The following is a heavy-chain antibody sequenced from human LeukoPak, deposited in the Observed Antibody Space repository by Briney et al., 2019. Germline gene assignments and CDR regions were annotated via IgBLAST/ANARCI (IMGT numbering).Heavy chain of an antibody. V-gene: IGHV4-39*01. CDR1: GGSISSSSYY. CDR3: ARHDGTAMGPGPLEIDWFDP. D-gene: IGHD5-18*01. J-gene: IGHJ5*02. Sequence: PSETLSLTCTVSGGSISSSSYYWGWIRQPPGKGLEWIGSIYYSGSTYYNPSLKSRVTISVDTSKNQFSLKLSSVTAADTAVYYCARHDGTAMGPGPLEIDWFDPWGQGTLVTVSS. CDR2: IYYSGST.